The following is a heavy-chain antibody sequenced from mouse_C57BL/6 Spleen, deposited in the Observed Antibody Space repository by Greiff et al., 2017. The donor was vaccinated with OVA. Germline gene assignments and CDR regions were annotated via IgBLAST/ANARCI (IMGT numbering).Heavy chain of an antibody. V-gene: IGHV3-1*01. D-gene: IGHD2-14*01. Sequence: EVKLMESGPGMVKPSQSLSLTCTVSGYSITSGYDWHWIRHFPGNKLEWMGYISYSGSTNSNPSLTSRISITHATSKNHLFLKLKPGSTDDTATYYCARGYRAGALAYWGQGTSVTVSA. CDR3: ARGYRAGALAY. J-gene: IGHJ4*01. CDR2: ISYSGST. CDR1: GYSITSGYD.